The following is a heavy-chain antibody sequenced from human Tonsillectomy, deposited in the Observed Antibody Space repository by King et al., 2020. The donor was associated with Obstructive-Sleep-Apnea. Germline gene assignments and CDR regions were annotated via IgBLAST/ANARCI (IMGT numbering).Heavy chain of an antibody. J-gene: IGHJ2*01. Sequence: VQLQESGPGLVKPSETLSLTCTVSGGSISSYYWSWIRQPPGKGLEWIGYIYYSGSTNHNPPLKSRVTISVDTSKNQFSLKLSSVTAADTAVYYCARTLSIAAAGTGWYFDLWGRGTLVTVSS. D-gene: IGHD6-13*01. V-gene: IGHV4-59*01. CDR2: IYYSGST. CDR1: GGSISSYY. CDR3: ARTLSIAAAGTGWYFDL.